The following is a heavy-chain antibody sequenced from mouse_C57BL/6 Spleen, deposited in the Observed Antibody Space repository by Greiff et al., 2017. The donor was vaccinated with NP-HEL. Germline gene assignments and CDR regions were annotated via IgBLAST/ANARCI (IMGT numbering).Heavy chain of an antibody. V-gene: IGHV1-9*01. CDR2: ILPGSGST. D-gene: IGHD2-3*01. J-gene: IGHJ1*03. CDR1: GYTFTGYW. Sequence: VKLQESGAELMKPGASVKLSCKATGYTFTGYWIEWVKQRPGHGLEWIGEILPGSGSTNYHEKFKGKATFTADTSSNTAYMQLSSLTTEDSAIYYCARMGFYDGYSRYFDVWGTGTTVTVCS. CDR3: ARMGFYDGYSRYFDV.